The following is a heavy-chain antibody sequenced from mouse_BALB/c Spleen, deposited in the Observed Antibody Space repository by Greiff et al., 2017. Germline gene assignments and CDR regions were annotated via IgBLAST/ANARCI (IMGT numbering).Heavy chain of an antibody. Sequence: EVKLQESGPGLVKPSQSLSLTCTVTGYSITSDYAWNWIRQFPGNKLEWMGYISYSGSTSYNPSLKSRISITRDTSKNQFFLQLNSVTTEDTATYYCARLALDGYYAMDYWGQGTSVTVSS. CDR2: ISYSGST. V-gene: IGHV3-2*02. J-gene: IGHJ4*01. CDR1: GYSITSDYA. CDR3: ARLALDGYYAMDY.